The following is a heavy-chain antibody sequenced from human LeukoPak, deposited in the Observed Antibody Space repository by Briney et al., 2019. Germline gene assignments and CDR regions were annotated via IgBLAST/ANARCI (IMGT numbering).Heavy chain of an antibody. D-gene: IGHD3-3*01. Sequence: GGSLRLSCAASGFTFSSYALSWVRQAPGKGLEWVSAIIGSGGSIYYADSVKGRFTISRDNSKNTLYLQLNSLRAEDTAVYYCAKDTWVTIFGVVPGAFDIWGQGTMVTVSS. CDR2: IIGSGGSI. CDR1: GFTFSSYA. V-gene: IGHV3-23*01. CDR3: AKDTWVTIFGVVPGAFDI. J-gene: IGHJ3*02.